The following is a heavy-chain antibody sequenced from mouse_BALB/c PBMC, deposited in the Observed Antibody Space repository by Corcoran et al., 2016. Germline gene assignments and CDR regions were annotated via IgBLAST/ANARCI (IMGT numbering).Heavy chain of an antibody. J-gene: IGHJ4*01. CDR2: IDPANGKT. V-gene: IGHV14-3*02. Sequence: EVQLQQSGSELVKPGASVKLSCTAYGFNIKDTYMQWVKQRPEQGMEWIGRIDPANGKTKDDPKFQGKATITADTSSTTAYLQLSSLTSDDTAVYSCARILRLLYAMDYWGQGTSVTVSS. CDR3: ARILRLLYAMDY. D-gene: IGHD1-2*01. CDR1: GFNIKDTY.